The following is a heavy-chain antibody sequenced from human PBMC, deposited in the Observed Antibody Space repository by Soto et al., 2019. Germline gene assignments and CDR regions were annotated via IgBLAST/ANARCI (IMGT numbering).Heavy chain of an antibody. V-gene: IGHV3-7*05. Sequence: EVQLVESGGGLVQPGGSLRLSCAASEFTFSSYWMNWVRQAPGKGLEWVANIKEDGSEKYYVDSVKGRFTISRDNAKNSLYLQMNSLRVEDRAVYYCARDLGAPGRGSAVGYYYHYGMDVWGQGTTVTVSS. CDR3: ARDLGAPGRGSAVGYYYHYGMDV. J-gene: IGHJ6*02. D-gene: IGHD2-2*01. CDR2: IKEDGSEK. CDR1: EFTFSSYW.